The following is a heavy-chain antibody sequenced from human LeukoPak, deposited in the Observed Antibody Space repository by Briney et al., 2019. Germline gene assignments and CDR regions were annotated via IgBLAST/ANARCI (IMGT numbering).Heavy chain of an antibody. J-gene: IGHJ5*02. CDR2: INPNIGAT. V-gene: IGHV1-2*02. CDR3: ARDRYCSGGSCYSLGRFDP. D-gene: IGHD2-15*01. Sequence: ASVKVSCEASGYTFTAYYLHWVRQAPGQGLEWIGYINPNIGATDYAPNFQGRVTMTRDTSISTAYMEVSRLRSDDTAVYYCARDRYCSGGSCYSLGRFDPWGQGTLVTVSS. CDR1: GYTFTAYY.